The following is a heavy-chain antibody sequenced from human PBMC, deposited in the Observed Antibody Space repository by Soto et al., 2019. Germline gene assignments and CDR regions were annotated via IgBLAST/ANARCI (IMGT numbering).Heavy chain of an antibody. Sequence: GGSLRLSCAASGFTVSSNYMSWVRQAPGKGLEWVSVIYSGGSTYYADSVKGRFTISRDNSKNTLYLQMNSMRAEDTAVYYCAKVGVLEWLYYGMDVRGQGPTVTVSS. CDR3: AKVGVLEWLYYGMDV. CDR2: IYSGGST. CDR1: GFTVSSNY. J-gene: IGHJ6*02. V-gene: IGHV3-53*01. D-gene: IGHD3-3*01.